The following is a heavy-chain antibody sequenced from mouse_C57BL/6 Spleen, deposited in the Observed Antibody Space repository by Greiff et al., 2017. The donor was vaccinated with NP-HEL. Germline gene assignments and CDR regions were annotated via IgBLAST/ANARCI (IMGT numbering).Heavy chain of an antibody. D-gene: IGHD2-3*01. J-gene: IGHJ1*01. CDR1: GYAFTNYL. CDR3: ARPYDGDYAYIDV. Sequence: QVQLQQSGAELVRPGTSVKVSCKASGYAFTNYLIEWVKQRPGQGLEWIGVINPGSGGTNYNEKFKGKATLTADKSSSTAYMQLSSLTSEDSAVYICARPYDGDYAYIDVWGAGTTVTVSS. CDR2: INPGSGGT. V-gene: IGHV1-54*01.